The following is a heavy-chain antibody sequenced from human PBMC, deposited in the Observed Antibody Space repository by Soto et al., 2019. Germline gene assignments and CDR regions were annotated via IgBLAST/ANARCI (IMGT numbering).Heavy chain of an antibody. CDR1: GGSINRGDFF. J-gene: IGHJ4*02. CDR3: ARVPYY. V-gene: IGHV4-30-2*01. D-gene: IGHD2-2*01. Sequence: SETLSLTCVVSGGSINRGDFFWNWIRQHPERGLEWIGYIYNRGGTFYNPSLENRVTISIDRSKNQFSLKLSSVTAADTAVYYCARVPYYWGQGILVTVSS. CDR2: IYNRGGT.